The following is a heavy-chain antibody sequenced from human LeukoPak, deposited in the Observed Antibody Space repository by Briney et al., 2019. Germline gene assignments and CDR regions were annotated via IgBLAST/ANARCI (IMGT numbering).Heavy chain of an antibody. J-gene: IGHJ3*02. V-gene: IGHV3-7*03. Sequence: GGSLRLSCAASEFTFTNYWMSWVRQAPGKGLEWVANIKQDGSEKYYVDSVKGRFTISRDNTKNSLYLQMNSLTAEDTAVYYCARARPLGYGGPFDIWGQGTMVTVSS. CDR2: IKQDGSEK. D-gene: IGHD4-23*01. CDR3: ARARPLGYGGPFDI. CDR1: EFTFTNYW.